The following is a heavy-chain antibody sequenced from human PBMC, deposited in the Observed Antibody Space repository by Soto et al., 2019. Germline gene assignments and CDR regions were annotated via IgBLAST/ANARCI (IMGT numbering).Heavy chain of an antibody. CDR3: ARTYRANWGIYYYHCGMDV. J-gene: IGHJ6*02. Sequence: SETLSLTCAVYGGSFSGYYWSWIRQPPGKGLEWIGEINHSGSTNYNPSLKRRVTISVDTSKNQFSLKLSSVTAADTAVYYCARTYRANWGIYYYHCGMDVCGQATTVTVSS. CDR1: GGSFSGYY. V-gene: IGHV4-34*01. D-gene: IGHD7-27*01. CDR2: INHSGST.